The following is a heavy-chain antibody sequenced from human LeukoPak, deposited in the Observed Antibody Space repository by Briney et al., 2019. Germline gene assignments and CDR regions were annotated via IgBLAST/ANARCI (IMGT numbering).Heavy chain of an antibody. CDR2: IYYSGST. J-gene: IGHJ4*02. V-gene: IGHV4-39*01. D-gene: IGHD3-3*01. CDR3: ARRMEWLLFGSGFDY. CDR1: GGSISSSSYY. Sequence: SETQSLTCTVSGGSISSSSYYWGWIRQPPGTGLEWIGSIYYSGSTYYDPSLKSRVTISVDTSKNQFSLTLSSVTAAHTAVYYCARRMEWLLFGSGFDYWGQGTLVTVSS.